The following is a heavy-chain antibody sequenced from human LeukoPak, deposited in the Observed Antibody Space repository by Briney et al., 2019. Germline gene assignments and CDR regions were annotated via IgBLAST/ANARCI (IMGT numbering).Heavy chain of an antibody. J-gene: IGHJ6*02. CDR1: GGTFSSYA. CDR2: IIPILGIA. D-gene: IGHD6-13*01. CDR3: ARDRGSSWYDRGYGMDV. Sequence: SVKVSCKASGGTFSSYAISWVRQAPGQGLEWTGRIIPILGIANYAQKFQGRVTITADKSTSTAYMELSSLRSEDTAVYYCARDRGSSWYDRGYGMDVWGQGTTVTVSS. V-gene: IGHV1-69*04.